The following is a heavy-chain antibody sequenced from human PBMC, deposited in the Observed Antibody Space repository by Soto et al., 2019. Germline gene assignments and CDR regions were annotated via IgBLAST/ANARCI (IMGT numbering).Heavy chain of an antibody. D-gene: IGHD3-10*01. J-gene: IGHJ6*02. V-gene: IGHV3-21*01. CDR2: ISSSSSYI. CDR1: GFTFSSYS. CDR3: ARDSDYYGSGSYYRYYGMDV. Sequence: EVQLVESGGGLVKPGGSLRLSCEASGFTFSSYSMNWVRQAPGKGLEWVSSISSSSSYIYYADSVKGRFTISRDNAKNSLYLQMNSLRAEDTGVYYCARDSDYYGSGSYYRYYGMDVWDQGTTVTVSS.